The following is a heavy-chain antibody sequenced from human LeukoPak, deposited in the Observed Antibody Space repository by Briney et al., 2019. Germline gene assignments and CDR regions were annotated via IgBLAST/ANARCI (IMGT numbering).Heavy chain of an antibody. CDR3: ARVYYDFWSGYFVY. CDR2: INPNSGGT. V-gene: IGHV1-2*02. J-gene: IGHJ4*02. CDR1: GYTFTGYY. D-gene: IGHD3-3*01. Sequence: ASVNVSCKASGYTFTGYYMHWVRQAPGQGLEWMGWINPNSGGTNYAQKFQGRVTMTRDTPISTAYMELSRLRSDDTAVYYCARVYYDFWSGYFVYWGQGTLVTVSS.